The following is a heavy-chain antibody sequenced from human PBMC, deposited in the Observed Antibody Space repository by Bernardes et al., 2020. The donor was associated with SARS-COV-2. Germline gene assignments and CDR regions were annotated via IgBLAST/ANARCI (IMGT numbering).Heavy chain of an antibody. CDR1: GYIFTNFE. Sequence: ASVKVSCTTSGYIFTNFEINWVRQATGQGLEWMGWMNPNSGNTEFAQKFQGRVTMTRNTSINTAYMELTSLRSDDTALYYCARGDLSSEALDIWGQGTMVSVSS. V-gene: IGHV1-8*01. CDR2: MNPNSGNT. CDR3: ARGDLSSEALDI. J-gene: IGHJ3*02.